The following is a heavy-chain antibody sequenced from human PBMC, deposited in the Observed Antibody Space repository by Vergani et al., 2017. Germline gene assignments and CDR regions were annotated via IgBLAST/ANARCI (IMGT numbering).Heavy chain of an antibody. V-gene: IGHV4-61*02. CDR3: ARELNGVCNY. Sequence: QVQLQGSGPGLVKSSQTLSLPSTVPGASISSVIYYWSWIRQPAGKGLEGIGRIYTSGSTNYNPSLKSRVTMSVDTSKNQFSRKLSSVTAADTAVYYCARELNGVCNYWGQGTLVTVSS. J-gene: IGHJ4*02. CDR1: GASISSVIYY. CDR2: IYTSGST. D-gene: IGHD2-8*01.